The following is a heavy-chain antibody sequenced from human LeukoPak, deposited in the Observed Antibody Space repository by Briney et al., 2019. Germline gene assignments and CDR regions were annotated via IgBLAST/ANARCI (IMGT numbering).Heavy chain of an antibody. CDR3: ANDIVGATN. CDR2: ISYDGSNK. D-gene: IGHD1-26*01. V-gene: IGHV3-30*18. CDR1: GFTFSSYG. J-gene: IGHJ4*02. Sequence: PGGSLRLSCAASGFTFSSYGMHWVRQAPGKGLEWVAVISYDGSNKYYADSVKGRFTISRDNSKNTLYLQMNSLRAEDTAVYYCANDIVGATNWGQGTLVTVSS.